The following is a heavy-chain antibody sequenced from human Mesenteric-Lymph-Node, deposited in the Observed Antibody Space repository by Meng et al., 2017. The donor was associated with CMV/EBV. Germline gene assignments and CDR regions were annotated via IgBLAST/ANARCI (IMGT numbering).Heavy chain of an antibody. V-gene: IGHV1-18*04. CDR1: GYTFTSYG. Sequence: SVKVSCKASGYTFTSYGISWVRQAPGQGLEWMGWISAYNGDTNFLQKFQGRITMTTDTSTSTAYMELRSLTSDDTAIYYCARDPEFDYWGQGTLVTVSS. J-gene: IGHJ4*02. CDR2: ISAYNGDT. CDR3: ARDPEFDY. D-gene: IGHD1-14*01.